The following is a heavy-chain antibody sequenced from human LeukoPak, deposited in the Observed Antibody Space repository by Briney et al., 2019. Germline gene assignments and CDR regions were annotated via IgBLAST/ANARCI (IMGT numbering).Heavy chain of an antibody. V-gene: IGHV3-30*02. CDR3: AKGQLGYCSSTSCYGFDY. CDR1: GFTFSSYG. D-gene: IGHD2-2*01. Sequence: GGSLRLSCAASGFTFSSYGMHWVRQAPGKGLERVAFIRYDGSNKYYADSVKGRFTISRDNSKNTLYLQMNSLRAEDTAVYYCAKGQLGYCSSTSCYGFDYWGQGTLVTVSS. J-gene: IGHJ4*02. CDR2: IRYDGSNK.